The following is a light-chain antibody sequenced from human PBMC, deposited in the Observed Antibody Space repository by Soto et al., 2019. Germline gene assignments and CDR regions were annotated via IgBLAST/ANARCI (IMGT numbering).Light chain of an antibody. Sequence: DIQMTQSPSSVSASVGDRVAITGLASQDSSTWLAWYQQKPGKAPKLLIYGASTLQSGVPSRFSGSGPGTGFTLTISSLQPEDFATYYCQEASRIPITFGQGTRLEI. CDR1: QDSSTW. V-gene: IGKV1-12*01. CDR3: QEASRIPIT. CDR2: GAS. J-gene: IGKJ5*01.